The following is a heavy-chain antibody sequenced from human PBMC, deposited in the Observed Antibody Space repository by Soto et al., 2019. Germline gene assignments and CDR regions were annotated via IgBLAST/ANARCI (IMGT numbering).Heavy chain of an antibody. J-gene: IGHJ5*02. CDR2: THASGPT. CDR1: GASMSGLS. V-gene: IGHV4-4*07. D-gene: IGHD1-1*01. Sequence: TSETLSCAGTVSGASMSGLSWSWIRKSAGKGLEWIGRTHASGPTDYNPSLKIRVMMSVDTSKKQFSLKLRSVTAADTAVYYCVRDGTKTLRDWFDPWGQGISVTVS. CDR3: VRDGTKTLRDWFDP.